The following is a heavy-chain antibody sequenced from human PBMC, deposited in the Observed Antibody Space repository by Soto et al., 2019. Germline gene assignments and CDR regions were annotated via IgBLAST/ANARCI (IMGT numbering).Heavy chain of an antibody. V-gene: IGHV4-34*01. CDR2: INHSGST. D-gene: IGHD6-13*01. CDR1: GGSFSGYY. Sequence: SETLSLTCAVYGGSFSGYYWSWIRQPPGKGLEWIGEINHSGSTNYNPSLKSRVTISVDTSKNQFSLKLCSVTAADTAVYYCASGLSYSSSSDYWGQGTLVTVSS. CDR3: ASGLSYSSSSDY. J-gene: IGHJ4*02.